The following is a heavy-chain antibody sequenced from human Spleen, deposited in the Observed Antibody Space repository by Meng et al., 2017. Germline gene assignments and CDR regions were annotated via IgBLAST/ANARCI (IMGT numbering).Heavy chain of an antibody. V-gene: IGHV4-39*07. J-gene: IGHJ4*02. CDR2: IYYSGST. Sequence: SETLSLTCTVSGGSISSSSYYWGWIRQPPGKGLEWIGSIYYSGSTYYNPSLKSRVTISVDTSKNQFSLKLSSVTAADTAVYYCARDKTDWNDVSYFDYWGQGTRVTVSS. CDR3: ARDKTDWNDVSYFDY. D-gene: IGHD1-1*01. CDR1: GGSISSSSYY.